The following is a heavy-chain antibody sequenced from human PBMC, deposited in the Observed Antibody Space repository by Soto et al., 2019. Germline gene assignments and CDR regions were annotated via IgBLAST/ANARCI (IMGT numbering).Heavy chain of an antibody. CDR3: ASTERYNWNDGY. CDR2: IIPIFGTA. D-gene: IGHD1-20*01. V-gene: IGHV1-69*01. Sequence: QVQLVQSGAEVKKPGSSVKVSCKASGGTFSSYAISWVRQAPGQGLEWMGGIIPIFGTANYAQKFQGRVTITADESTRTAYMGLSSLRSEDTAVYYCASTERYNWNDGYWGQGTLVTVSS. CDR1: GGTFSSYA. J-gene: IGHJ4*02.